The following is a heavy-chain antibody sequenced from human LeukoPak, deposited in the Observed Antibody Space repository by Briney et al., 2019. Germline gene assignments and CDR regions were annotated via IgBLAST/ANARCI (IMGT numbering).Heavy chain of an antibody. Sequence: GGSLRLSCAASGFTFSSYSMNWVRQAPGKGLEWVAVISYDGSNKYYADSVKGRFTISRDNSKNTLYLQMNSLRAEDTAVYYCAKLLDGDYEFDYWGQGTLVTVSS. D-gene: IGHD4-17*01. CDR3: AKLLDGDYEFDY. CDR1: GFTFSSYS. CDR2: ISYDGSNK. V-gene: IGHV3-30*18. J-gene: IGHJ4*02.